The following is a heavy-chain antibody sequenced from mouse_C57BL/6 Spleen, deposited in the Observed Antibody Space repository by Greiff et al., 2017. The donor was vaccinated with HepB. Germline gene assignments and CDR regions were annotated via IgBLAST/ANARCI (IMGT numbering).Heavy chain of an antibody. CDR2: IYPRDGST. CDR3: ARVIYDGYYDAMTT. J-gene: IGHJ4*01. CDR1: GYTFTSYD. D-gene: IGHD2-3*01. Sequence: QVQLQQSGPELVKPGASVKLSCKASGYTFTSYDINWVKQRPGQGLEWIGWIYPRDGSTKYNEKFKGKATLTVDTSSSTAYMELHSLTSEDSAVYFCARVIYDGYYDAMTTGVKEPQSPSPQ. V-gene: IGHV1-85*01.